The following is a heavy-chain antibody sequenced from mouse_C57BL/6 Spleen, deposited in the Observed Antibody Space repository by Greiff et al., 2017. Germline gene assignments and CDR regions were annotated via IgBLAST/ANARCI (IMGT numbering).Heavy chain of an antibody. CDR1: GYTFTSYW. CDR3: ARVYGSSYFDY. V-gene: IGHV1-50*01. J-gene: IGHJ2*01. CDR2: IDPSDSYT. Sequence: VQLQQPGAELVKPGASVKLSCKASGYTFTSYWMQWVKQRPGQGLEWIGEIDPSDSYTNYNQKFKGKATLTVDTSSSTAYMQLSSLTSEDSAVYYCARVYGSSYFDYWGQGTTLTVSS. D-gene: IGHD1-1*01.